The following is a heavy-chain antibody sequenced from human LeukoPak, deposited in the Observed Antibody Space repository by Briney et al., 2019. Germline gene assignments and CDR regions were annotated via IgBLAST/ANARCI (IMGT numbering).Heavy chain of an antibody. J-gene: IGHJ5*02. Sequence: PSETLSLTCAVYGGSFSGYYWSWIRQPPGKGLEWIGEINHSGSTNYNPSLKSRVTISVDTSKNQFSLKLSSVTAADTAVYYCARVTVAVKNPVPFDPWGQGTLVTVSS. D-gene: IGHD5-18*01. V-gene: IGHV4-34*01. CDR1: GGSFSGYY. CDR3: ARVTVAVKNPVPFDP. CDR2: INHSGST.